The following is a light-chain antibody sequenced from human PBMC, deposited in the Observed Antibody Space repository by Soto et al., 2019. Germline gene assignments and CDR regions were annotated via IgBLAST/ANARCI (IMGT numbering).Light chain of an antibody. CDR3: CSSAGGFTWV. CDR2: YVS. CDR1: SSDVV. J-gene: IGLJ3*02. V-gene: IGLV2-11*01. Sequence: QSALTQPRSVSGSPGQSVTISCTGTSSDVVSWYQQHPGKAPKLIIYYVSQRPSGVPDRFSGSKFGNTASLTISGLQAEDEADYYCCSSAGGFTWVFGGGTKVTVL.